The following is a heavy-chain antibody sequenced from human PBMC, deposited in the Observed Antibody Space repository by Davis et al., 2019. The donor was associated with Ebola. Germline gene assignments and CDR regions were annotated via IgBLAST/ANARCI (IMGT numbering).Heavy chain of an antibody. Sequence: GGSLRLSCAASGFTFSSYAMSWVRQAPGKGLEWVAALSVTGGHTFYADSVKGRFTISRDNSKNTLFLQMNSLRAEDTAVYYCARFWGDQYSSTWYYFHHWGQGTLVTVSS. D-gene: IGHD6-13*01. J-gene: IGHJ4*02. CDR3: ARFWGDQYSSTWYYFHH. V-gene: IGHV3-23*01. CDR2: LSVTGGHT. CDR1: GFTFSSYA.